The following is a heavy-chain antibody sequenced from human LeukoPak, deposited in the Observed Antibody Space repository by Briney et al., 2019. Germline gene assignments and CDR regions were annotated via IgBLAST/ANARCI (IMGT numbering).Heavy chain of an antibody. CDR1: GYTFTGYY. CDR2: INPNSGDT. CDR3: ARGGYDLWSGYYHDH. D-gene: IGHD3-3*01. V-gene: IGHV1-2*02. Sequence: ASVKVSCKASGYTFTGYYIHWVRQAPGQGLEWMGWINPNSGDTKFAQKFQGRVTMTRDTSISTAYMELSSLRSDDTAVYYCARGGYDLWSGYYHDHWGQGTLVAVSS. J-gene: IGHJ4*02.